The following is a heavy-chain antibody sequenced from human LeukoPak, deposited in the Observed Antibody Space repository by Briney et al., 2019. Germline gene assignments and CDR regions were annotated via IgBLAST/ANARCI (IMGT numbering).Heavy chain of an antibody. V-gene: IGHV1-46*01. CDR1: GYTFTSNY. J-gene: IGHJ6*02. CDR3: ARDRGQWLLPNGIYYYYGMDV. CDR2: INLNDGST. D-gene: IGHD3-22*01. Sequence: ASVKVSCKASGYTFTSNYIHWMRQPPGQGLEWMGIINLNDGSTSYAQKFQGRVTMTRHTSTSTVYMELSSLRSEDTAVYYCARDRGQWLLPNGIYYYYGMDVWGQGTTVTVSS.